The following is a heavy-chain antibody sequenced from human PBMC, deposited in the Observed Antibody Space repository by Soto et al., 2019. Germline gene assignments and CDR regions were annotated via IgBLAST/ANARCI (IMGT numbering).Heavy chain of an antibody. CDR1: GGTFSSYA. CDR2: IIPIFGTA. J-gene: IGHJ6*02. CDR3: ARRAPYGMDV. Sequence: ASVKVSCEASGGTFSSYAISWVRQAPGQGLEWMGGIIPIFGTANYAQKFQGRVTITADESTSTAYMELSSLRSEDTAVYYCARRAPYGMDVWGQGTTVTVSS. V-gene: IGHV1-69*13.